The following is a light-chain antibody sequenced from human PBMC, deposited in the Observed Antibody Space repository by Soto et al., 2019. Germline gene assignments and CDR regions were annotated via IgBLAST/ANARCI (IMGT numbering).Light chain of an antibody. Sequence: SYDLTQPPSVSVAPGKTASISCGGNNIGSKGVHWYQQKPGQASVLVIYSDTDLPPVIPERFSGSNSANLATLTISRVEAGDEAAYYCQVWDSGSAHVVFGGGTKLTVL. CDR1: NIGSKG. CDR3: QVWDSGSAHVV. CDR2: SDT. J-gene: IGLJ2*01. V-gene: IGLV3-21*04.